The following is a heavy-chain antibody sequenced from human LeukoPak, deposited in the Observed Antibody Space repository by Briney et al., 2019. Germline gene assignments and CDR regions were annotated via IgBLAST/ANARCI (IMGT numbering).Heavy chain of an antibody. V-gene: IGHV3-23*01. Sequence: QAGGSLRLSCAASGFIFNNYAISWARQAPGNGLDGVSSISTTGSTTYYADSVRGRFTISRDNSQNTLSLQMDSLTAADTAVYSCATYDLWTTYYTFQYWGQGTLVSVSS. D-gene: IGHD3-3*01. J-gene: IGHJ4*02. CDR1: GFIFNNYA. CDR3: ATYDLWTTYYTFQY. CDR2: ISTTGSTT.